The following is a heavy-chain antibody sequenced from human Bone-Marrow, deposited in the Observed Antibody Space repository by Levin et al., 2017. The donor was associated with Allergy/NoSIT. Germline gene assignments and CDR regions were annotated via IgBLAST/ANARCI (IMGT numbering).Heavy chain of an antibody. CDR1: GGSISSTSYY. CDR3: ARVNVLRYFDSYSSLHYYSYYYMDV. D-gene: IGHD3-9*01. V-gene: IGHV4-39*01. J-gene: IGHJ6*03. CDR2: FFYSGST. Sequence: PSETLSLTCTVSGGSISSTSYYWGWIRQPPGKGLDWIGSFFYSGSTYYNPSLKSRVTISVDTSKNQFSLKLSSVTAADTAVYYCARVNVLRYFDSYSSLHYYSYYYMDVWGKGTTVTVSS.